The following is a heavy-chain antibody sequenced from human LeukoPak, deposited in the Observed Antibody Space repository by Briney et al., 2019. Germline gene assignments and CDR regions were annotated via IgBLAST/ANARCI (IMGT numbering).Heavy chain of an antibody. CDR3: ARDSGTTGEVKFDP. CDR1: GGSIHSY. D-gene: IGHD3-10*01. V-gene: IGHV4-4*07. CDR2: ISGSGTI. Sequence: SETLSLTCTVSGGSIHSYWSWIRQPAGKGLEWIGRISGSGTITFNPALQSRLTISIDTSKNQFSLKLMSVTAADTAVYYCARDSGTTGEVKFDPWGQGTLVTVSS. J-gene: IGHJ5*02.